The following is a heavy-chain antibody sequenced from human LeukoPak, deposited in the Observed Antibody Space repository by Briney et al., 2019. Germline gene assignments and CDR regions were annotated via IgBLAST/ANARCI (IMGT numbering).Heavy chain of an antibody. CDR1: GFTFSDYY. J-gene: IGHJ4*02. Sequence: PGGSLRLSCAASGFTFSDYYMSWIRQAPGKGLEWVSVIYSGGSTYYADSVKGRFTISRDNSKNTLYLQMNSLRAEDTAVYYCARGRRGYSYGFDYWGQGTLVTVSS. CDR2: IYSGGST. V-gene: IGHV3-66*01. CDR3: ARGRRGYSYGFDY. D-gene: IGHD5-18*01.